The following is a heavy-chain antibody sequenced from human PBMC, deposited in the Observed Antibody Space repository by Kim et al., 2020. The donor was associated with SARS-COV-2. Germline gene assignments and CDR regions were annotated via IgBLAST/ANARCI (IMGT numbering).Heavy chain of an antibody. J-gene: IGHJ4*02. CDR2: MKSKTVGGTT. V-gene: IGHV3-15*01. CDR1: GFTFSNAW. Sequence: GGSLRLSCAASGFTFSNAWMTWVRQAPGKGLDWVGRMKSKTVGGTTDYAAPVKGRITIARDDSKNTVYLQMNSLKTEDTSVYYCSTDFGYGYNGGWGQGT. D-gene: IGHD5-12*01. CDR3: STDFGYGYNGG.